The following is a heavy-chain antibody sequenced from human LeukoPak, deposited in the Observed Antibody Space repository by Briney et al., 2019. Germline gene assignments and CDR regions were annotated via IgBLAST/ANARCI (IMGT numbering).Heavy chain of an antibody. CDR3: ARGLYSSSWFDYYYYYYMDV. D-gene: IGHD6-13*01. CDR1: GVSFSGYY. J-gene: IGHJ6*03. Sequence: SETLSLTCAVYGVSFSGYYWSWIRQPPGKGLEWIGEINHSGSTNYNPSLKSRVTISVDTSKNQFSLKLSSVTAADTAVYYCARGLYSSSWFDYYYYYYMDVWGKGTTVTVSS. CDR2: INHSGST. V-gene: IGHV4-34*01.